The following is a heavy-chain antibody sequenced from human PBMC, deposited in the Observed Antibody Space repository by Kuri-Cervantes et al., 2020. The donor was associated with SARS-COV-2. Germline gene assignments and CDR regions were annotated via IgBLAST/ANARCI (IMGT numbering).Heavy chain of an antibody. J-gene: IGHJ5*02. CDR3: ARGGDYSYWFDP. D-gene: IGHD4-17*01. V-gene: IGHV4-39*01. CDR2: IYYSGST. CDR1: GGSISSHY. Sequence: ESLKISCTVSGGSISSHYWGWIRQPPGKGLEWIGSIYYSGSTYYNPSLKSRVTISVDTSKNQFSLKLSSVTAADTAVYYCARGGDYSYWFDPWGQGTLVTVSS.